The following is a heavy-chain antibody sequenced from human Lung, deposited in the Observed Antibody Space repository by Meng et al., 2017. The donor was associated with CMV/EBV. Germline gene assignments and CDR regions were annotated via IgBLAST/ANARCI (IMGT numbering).Heavy chain of an antibody. Sequence: CGVSGGSISTRSKWWTWVRQPPRSGLEWIGEVNDSGTTNYNPSLKSRVIMSVDTSNNQFFLELASVTAADTAIYYCARFDSSGYSFDRWGQGTLVTVSS. CDR2: VNDSGTT. CDR3: ARFDSSGYSFDR. V-gene: IGHV4-4*02. D-gene: IGHD3-22*01. CDR1: GGSISTRSKW. J-gene: IGHJ4*02.